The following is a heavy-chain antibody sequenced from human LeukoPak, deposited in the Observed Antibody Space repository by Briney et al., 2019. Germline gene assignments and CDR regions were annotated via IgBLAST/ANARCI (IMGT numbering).Heavy chain of an antibody. V-gene: IGHV4-39*01. CDR1: GGCISSSSYY. CDR2: IYYSGST. J-gene: IGHJ4*02. Sequence: SETLSLTCTVSGGCISSSSYYWGWIRQPPGKGLEWIGSIYYSGSTYYNPSLKSRVTISVDTSKNQFSLKLSSVTAADTAVYYCARHGALDYWGQGTLVTVSS. CDR3: ARHGALDY.